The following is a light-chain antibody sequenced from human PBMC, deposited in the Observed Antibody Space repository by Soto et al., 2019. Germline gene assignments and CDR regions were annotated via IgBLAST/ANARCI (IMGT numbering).Light chain of an antibody. CDR3: TSYTSSSTLEV. J-gene: IGLJ1*01. CDR2: DVN. Sequence: SVLAQPASGSGSPGQSITISCTGTSNDVGGYNYVSWCQQRPGKAPKLMIYDVNNRPSGVSNRFSGSRSGNTASLTISGLQAEDEADYYCTSYTSSSTLEVFGTGTKVTVL. V-gene: IGLV2-14*01. CDR1: SNDVGGYNY.